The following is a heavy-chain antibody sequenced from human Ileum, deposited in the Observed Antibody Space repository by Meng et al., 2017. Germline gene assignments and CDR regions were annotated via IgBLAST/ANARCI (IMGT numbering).Heavy chain of an antibody. CDR2: ISYDGNNK. D-gene: IGHD2-15*01. Sequence: GESLKISCAASGFTFSSFAMHWARQAPGRGLEWVAVISYDGNNKFYADSVKGRFTISRDNSKNTLYLQMNSLRAEDTSVYYCARAYCSGGYCYKDYWGQGTLVTVSS. V-gene: IGHV3-30*01. J-gene: IGHJ4*02. CDR3: ARAYCSGGYCYKDY. CDR1: GFTFSSFA.